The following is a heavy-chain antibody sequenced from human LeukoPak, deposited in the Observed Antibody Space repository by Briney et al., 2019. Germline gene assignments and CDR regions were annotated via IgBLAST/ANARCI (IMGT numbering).Heavy chain of an antibody. CDR1: GYTFTGYY. V-gene: IGHV1-2*02. D-gene: IGHD1-7*01. J-gene: IGHJ5*02. CDR3: ARVISPNYNWFDP. Sequence: ASVKVSCKASGYTFTGYYMHWVRQAPGQGLEWMGWINPNSGGTNYAQKFQGRVTMTRDTSISTAYMELSRLRSGDTAVYYCARVISPNYNWFDPWGQGTLVTVSS. CDR2: INPNSGGT.